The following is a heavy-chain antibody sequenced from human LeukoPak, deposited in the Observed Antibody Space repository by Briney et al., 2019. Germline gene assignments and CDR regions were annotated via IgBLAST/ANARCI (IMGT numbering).Heavy chain of an antibody. CDR3: ARWDSSGCLDY. CDR2: ISSSGTTI. J-gene: IGHJ4*02. Sequence: PGGSLRLSCAAPGLTFSDYYMSWIRQAPGKGLEWVSYISSSGTTIYYADSVKGRFTISRDNAKNSLYLQMNSLRAEDTAVYFCARWDSSGCLDYWGQGTLVTVSS. V-gene: IGHV3-11*01. D-gene: IGHD3-22*01. CDR1: GLTFSDYY.